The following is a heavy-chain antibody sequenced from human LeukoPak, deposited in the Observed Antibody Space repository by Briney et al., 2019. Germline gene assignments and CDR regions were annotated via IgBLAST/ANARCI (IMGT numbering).Heavy chain of an antibody. J-gene: IGHJ4*02. D-gene: IGHD6-19*01. CDR2: ISAYNGNT. CDR1: GYTFTSYG. Sequence: GASVKVSCKASGYTFTSYGISWVRKAPGQGLEWMGWISAYNGNTNYAQKLQGRVTMTTDTSTSTAYMELRSLRSDETAVYYCARAGSGWYLGYFDYWGQGTLVTVSS. CDR3: ARAGSGWYLGYFDY. V-gene: IGHV1-18*01.